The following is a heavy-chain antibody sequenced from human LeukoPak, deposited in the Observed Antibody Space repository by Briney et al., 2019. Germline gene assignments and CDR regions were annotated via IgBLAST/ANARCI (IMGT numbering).Heavy chain of an antibody. CDR2: ISWDSGGI. CDR1: GFNFDAYA. V-gene: IGHV3-9*01. J-gene: IGHJ5*02. D-gene: IGHD6-13*01. CDR3: AKGGHSNSFNWFDA. Sequence: GRSLRLSCAASGFNFDAYAMRWVRQLPGKGLEWVSGISWDSGGIGYADSVKGRFTISRDNAKNSLNLQMNSLRPEDTALYYCAKGGHSNSFNWFDAWGQGALVTVSS.